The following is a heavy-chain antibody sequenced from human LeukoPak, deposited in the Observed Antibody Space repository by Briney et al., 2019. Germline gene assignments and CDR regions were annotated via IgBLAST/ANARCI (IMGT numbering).Heavy chain of an antibody. CDR2: IYYSGST. V-gene: IGHV4-59*01. D-gene: IGHD2-2*01. Sequence: PSETLSLTCTVSGGSLSRYYWSWIRQPPGKGLEWIGYIYYSGSTNYNPSLKRRVTISVDTSKNQFSLKLSSVTAADTAVYYCAREGPAASTFFYYFMDGGSKGSTVTVSS. J-gene: IGHJ6*03. CDR3: AREGPAASTFFYYFMDG. CDR1: GGSLSRYY.